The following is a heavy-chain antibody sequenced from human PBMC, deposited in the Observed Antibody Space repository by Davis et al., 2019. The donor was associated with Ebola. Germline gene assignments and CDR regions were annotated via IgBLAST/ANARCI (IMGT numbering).Heavy chain of an antibody. D-gene: IGHD2-15*01. Sequence: GGSLRLSCAASGFSFSGFGMHWXXQAPGPWLHFLAFIRHDASSEYYADSVKGQFTISRDNSKNTLYLQMNSLRAEDTAVYYCAKLVALDFDLWGRGTLVTVSS. CDR1: GFSFSGFG. CDR3: AKLVALDFDL. V-gene: IGHV3-30*02. J-gene: IGHJ2*01. CDR2: IRHDASSE.